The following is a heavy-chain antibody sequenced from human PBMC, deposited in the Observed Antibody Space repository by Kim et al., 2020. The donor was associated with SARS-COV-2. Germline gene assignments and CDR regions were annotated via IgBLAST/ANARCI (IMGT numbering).Heavy chain of an antibody. J-gene: IGHJ4*02. CDR2: ISYDGSNK. CDR3: ASGGERDIVVVVANFDY. V-gene: IGHV3-30-3*01. Sequence: GGSLRLSCAASGFTFSSYAMHWVRQAPGKGLEWVAVISYDGSNKYYADSVKGRFTISRDNSKNTLYLQMNSLRAEDTAVYYCASGGERDIVVVVANFDYWGQGTLVTVSS. CDR1: GFTFSSYA. D-gene: IGHD2-15*01.